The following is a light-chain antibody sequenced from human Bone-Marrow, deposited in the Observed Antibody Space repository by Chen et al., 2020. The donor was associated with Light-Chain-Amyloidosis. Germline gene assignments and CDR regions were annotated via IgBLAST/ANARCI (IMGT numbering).Light chain of an antibody. CDR2: AVS. CDR3: SSFTSSSSYV. J-gene: IGLJ1*01. CDR1: RGDVRTSNY. Sequence: QSALSPPASLSGSPPQSITIPCPGTRGDVRTSNYVSWYQQHPGKAPKVMIYAVSNRPSGVSNRFSGSKSGNTASLTISGLQAEDEADYYCSSFTSSSSYVFGPGTKVTVL. V-gene: IGLV2-14*01.